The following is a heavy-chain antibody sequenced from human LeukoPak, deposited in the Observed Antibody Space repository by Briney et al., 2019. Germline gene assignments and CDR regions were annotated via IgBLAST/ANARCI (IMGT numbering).Heavy chain of an antibody. D-gene: IGHD4-17*01. CDR1: GGSISSGSYY. CDR3: ASSNAVTTLPFDY. CDR2: IYTSGST. V-gene: IGHV4-61*02. J-gene: IGHJ4*02. Sequence: SQTLSLTCTVSGGSISSGSYYWSWIRQPAGKGLEWIGRIYTSGSTNYNPSLKSRVTISVDTSKNQFSLKLSSVTAADTAVYYCASSNAVTTLPFDYWGQGTLVTVSS.